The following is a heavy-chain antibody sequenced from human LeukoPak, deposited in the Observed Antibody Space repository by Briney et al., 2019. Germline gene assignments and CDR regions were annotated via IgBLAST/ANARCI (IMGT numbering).Heavy chain of an antibody. V-gene: IGHV4-61*08. D-gene: IGHD3-22*01. J-gene: IGHJ3*02. Sequence: PSQTLSLTCTVSGGSISSGDYYWSWIRQPPGKGLEWIGYIYYSGSTNYNPSLKSRVTISVDTSKNQFSLKLSSVTAADTAVYYCARGAVVDHDAFDIWGQGTMVTVSS. CDR2: IYYSGST. CDR3: ARGAVVDHDAFDI. CDR1: GGSISSGDYY.